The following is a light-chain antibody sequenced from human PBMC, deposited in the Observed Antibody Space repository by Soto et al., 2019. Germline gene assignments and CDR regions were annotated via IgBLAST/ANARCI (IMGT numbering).Light chain of an antibody. CDR3: QQYGSSPLT. V-gene: IGKV3-20*01. CDR1: QTVTSTL. Sequence: EIMLTQSPGALSVFKGERATLSCRASQTVTSTLLAWFQQKPGQAPGLLIYRASSRATGIPDRFSGSGSGTDFTLTISRLEPEDFAVYYCQQYGSSPLTFGGGTKVDIK. CDR2: RAS. J-gene: IGKJ4*01.